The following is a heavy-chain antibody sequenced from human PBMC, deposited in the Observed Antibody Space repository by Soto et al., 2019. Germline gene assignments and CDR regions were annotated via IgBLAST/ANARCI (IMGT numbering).Heavy chain of an antibody. D-gene: IGHD4-17*01. CDR3: ARIQDYGDRLGFYYYGMDA. CDR1: GFPFSTYS. J-gene: IGHJ6*02. Sequence: GGSLRLSCAASGFPFSTYSFNWVRQAPGKGLEWVSYISDTSSTVHYADSVEGRFTISIDNAKNSLYLQMSSLRDEDTAVYYCARIQDYGDRLGFYYYGMDAWRQGTPVTVSS. V-gene: IGHV3-48*02. CDR2: ISDTSSTV.